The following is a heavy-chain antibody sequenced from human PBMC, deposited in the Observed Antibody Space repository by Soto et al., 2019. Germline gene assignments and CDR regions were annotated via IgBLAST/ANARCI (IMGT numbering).Heavy chain of an antibody. CDR1: GGTFSSYA. V-gene: IGHV1-69*01. Sequence: QVQLVQSGAEVKQPGSSVKVSCKASGGTFSSYAISWVRQAPGQGLEWMGGIIPMFGTADHTQKFQGRVTTTAVETTTTAYMELSSLRSEDTAIYYCARGYSYGNNFYYYGMEVWGQGTTVTVSS. CDR2: IIPMFGTA. J-gene: IGHJ6*02. D-gene: IGHD5-18*01. CDR3: ARGYSYGNNFYYYGMEV.